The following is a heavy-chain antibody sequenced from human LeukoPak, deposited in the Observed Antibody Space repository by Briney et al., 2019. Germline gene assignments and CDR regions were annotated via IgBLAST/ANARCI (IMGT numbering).Heavy chain of an antibody. D-gene: IGHD2-2*03. CDR2: MNPNSGNT. CDR1: GYTFTSYD. Sequence: GASVKVSCKASGYTFTSYDINWVRQATGQGLEWMGWMNPNSGNTGYAQKFQGRVTMTRNTSISTAYMELSRLRSDGTAVYYCAREGVGIVVVPAAEFDYWGQGTLVTVSS. V-gene: IGHV1-8*01. J-gene: IGHJ4*02. CDR3: AREGVGIVVVPAAEFDY.